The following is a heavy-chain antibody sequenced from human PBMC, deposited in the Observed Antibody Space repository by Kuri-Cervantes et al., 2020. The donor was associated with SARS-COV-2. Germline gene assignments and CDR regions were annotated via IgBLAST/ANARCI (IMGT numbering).Heavy chain of an antibody. V-gene: IGHV3-30*04. CDR1: GFTFNTCA. J-gene: IGHJ4*02. CDR2: ISSDGRNK. Sequence: GGSLRLSCAASGFTFNTCAMHWVRQAPGKGLEWVTMISSDGRNKNYADSVKGRFTISRDISKSTLYLQINSLRTEDTAIFYCARARVGVLDFWGQGALVTVSS. D-gene: IGHD2-21*01. CDR3: ARARVGVLDF.